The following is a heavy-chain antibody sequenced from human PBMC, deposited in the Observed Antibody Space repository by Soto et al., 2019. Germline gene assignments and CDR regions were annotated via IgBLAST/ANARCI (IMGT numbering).Heavy chain of an antibody. CDR1: GFTFSSYA. D-gene: IGHD5-12*01. Sequence: PGGSLRLSCAASGFTFSSYAMSWVRQAPGKGLEWVSTIRRSGGRKYYADSVKGRFTISRDNAKNSLYLQMNSLRAEDTAVYYCARADRDIVATMPFDYWGQGTLVTVSS. CDR2: IRRSGGRK. CDR3: ARADRDIVATMPFDY. J-gene: IGHJ4*02. V-gene: IGHV3-23*01.